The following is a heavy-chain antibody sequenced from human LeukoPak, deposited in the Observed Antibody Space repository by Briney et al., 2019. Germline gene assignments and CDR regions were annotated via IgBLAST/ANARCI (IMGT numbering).Heavy chain of an antibody. CDR3: VARAGVFDY. Sequence: GGSLRLSCAASGFTFSNYAMNWVRQAPGKGLEWVSSISGSSTDIYYADSVKGRFTISRDNSKNTLYVQMNFLRTEDTAVYYSVARAGVFDYWGQGTLVTVSS. J-gene: IGHJ4*02. V-gene: IGHV3-21*01. CDR1: GFTFSNYA. CDR2: ISGSSTDI. D-gene: IGHD2-8*01.